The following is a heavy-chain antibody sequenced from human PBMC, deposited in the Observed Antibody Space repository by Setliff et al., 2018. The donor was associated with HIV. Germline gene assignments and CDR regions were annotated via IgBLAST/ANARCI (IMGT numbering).Heavy chain of an antibody. CDR2: ISAYNGNT. V-gene: IGHV1-18*03. CDR3: ARDGYYYDSSGHLAYYFDY. J-gene: IGHJ4*02. Sequence: ASVKVSCKASGYTFTSYGISWVRQAPGQGLEWMGWISAYNGNTNYAQKLQGRVTMTTDTSVSTAYLQISSLKAEDIAVYYCARDGYYYDSSGHLAYYFDYWGQGTLVTVSS. D-gene: IGHD3-22*01. CDR1: GYTFTSYG.